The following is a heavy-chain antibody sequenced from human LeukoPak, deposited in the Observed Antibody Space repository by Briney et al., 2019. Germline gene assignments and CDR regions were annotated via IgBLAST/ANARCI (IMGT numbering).Heavy chain of an antibody. Sequence: SETLSLTCAVYGESFSGYYWSWIRQPPGKGLEWIGEINHSGSTNYNPSLKSRVTISVDTSKNQFSLKLSSVTAADTAVYYCARSGSGSLNWFDPWGQGTLVTVSS. CDR3: ARSGSGSLNWFDP. V-gene: IGHV4-34*01. J-gene: IGHJ5*02. CDR2: INHSGST. CDR1: GESFSGYY. D-gene: IGHD3-10*01.